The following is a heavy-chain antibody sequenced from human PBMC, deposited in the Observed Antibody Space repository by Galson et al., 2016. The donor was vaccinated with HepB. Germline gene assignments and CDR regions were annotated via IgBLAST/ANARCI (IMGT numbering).Heavy chain of an antibody. CDR1: GGSLSGNF. D-gene: IGHD5-12*01. J-gene: IGHJ6*02. Sequence: ETLSLTCDVYGGSLSGNFWSWVRQPPGKGLEWIGEINHSGGTNYNPSLKSRVTISLDTSKSQISLKVTSVTAADTAVYYCARVPRYGAHDYYGTDVWGQGTTVTVSS. V-gene: IGHV4-34*01. CDR3: ARVPRYGAHDYYGTDV. CDR2: INHSGGT.